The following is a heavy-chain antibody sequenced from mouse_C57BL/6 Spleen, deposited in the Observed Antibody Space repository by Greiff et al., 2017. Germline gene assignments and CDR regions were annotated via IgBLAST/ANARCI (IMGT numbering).Heavy chain of an antibody. J-gene: IGHJ4*01. CDR1: GYTFTSYW. V-gene: IGHV1-64*01. Sequence: VQLQQPGAELVKPGASVQLSCKASGYTFTSYWMHWVKQRPGQGLEWIGMIHPTSGSTNYNEKFKSKATLTVDKSASTVYMQLSSLTAEDSAVYYCARSGLRYPMDYWGQGTSVTVSS. CDR3: ARSGLRYPMDY. CDR2: IHPTSGST.